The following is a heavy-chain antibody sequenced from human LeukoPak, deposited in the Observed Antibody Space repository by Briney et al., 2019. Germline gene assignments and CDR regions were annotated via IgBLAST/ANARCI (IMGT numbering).Heavy chain of an antibody. J-gene: IGHJ4*02. V-gene: IGHV4-34*01. D-gene: IGHD6-13*01. CDR3: ARDTVAAGYDY. CDR2: INHSGST. Sequence: SETLSLTCAVYGGSFSGYYWSWIRQPPGKGLEWIGEINHSGSTNYNPSLKSRGTISVDTSKNQFSLKLSSVTAADTAVYYCARDTVAAGYDYWGQGTLVTVSS. CDR1: GGSFSGYY.